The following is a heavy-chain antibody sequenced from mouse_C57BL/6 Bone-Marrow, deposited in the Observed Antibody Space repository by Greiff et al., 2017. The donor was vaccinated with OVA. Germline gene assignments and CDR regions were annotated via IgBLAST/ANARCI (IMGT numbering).Heavy chain of an antibody. J-gene: IGHJ3*01. CDR2: IYPGSGNT. CDR1: GYSFTSYY. Sequence: QVHVKQSGPELVKPGASVKISCKASGYSFTSYYIHWVKQRPGQGLEWIGWIYPGSGNTKYNEKFKGKATLTADTSSSTAYMQLSSLTSEDSAVYYCARGRLRRFAYWGQGTLVTVSA. V-gene: IGHV1-66*01. CDR3: ARGRLRRFAY. D-gene: IGHD2-4*01.